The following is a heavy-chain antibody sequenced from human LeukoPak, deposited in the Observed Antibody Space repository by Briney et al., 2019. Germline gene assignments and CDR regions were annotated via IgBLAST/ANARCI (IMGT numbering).Heavy chain of an antibody. J-gene: IGHJ3*02. CDR2: ISSGSSAI. Sequence: GGSLRLSCAASGFTFNTYSMNWVRQTPGKGLEWVSYISSGSSAIYYADSVKGRFTISRDNAKNSLYLQLNSLRGEDTAVYYCARAPTWSAAFDIWGRGTMVTVSS. D-gene: IGHD2-8*02. CDR3: ARAPTWSAAFDI. V-gene: IGHV3-48*01. CDR1: GFTFNTYS.